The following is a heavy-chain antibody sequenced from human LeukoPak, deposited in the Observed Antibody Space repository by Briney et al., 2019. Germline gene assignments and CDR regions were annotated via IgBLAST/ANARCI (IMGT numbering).Heavy chain of an antibody. CDR2: ISYDGSNK. Sequence: GGSLRLSCAASGFTFSSYAMHWVRQAPGKGLEWVAVISYDGSNKYYADSVKGRFTISRDNAQNSLYLQMNSLRAEDTAVYYCVRDRGSYRPIDYWGQGTLVTVSS. CDR3: VRDRGSYRPIDY. CDR1: GFTFSSYA. J-gene: IGHJ4*02. D-gene: IGHD1-26*01. V-gene: IGHV3-30-3*01.